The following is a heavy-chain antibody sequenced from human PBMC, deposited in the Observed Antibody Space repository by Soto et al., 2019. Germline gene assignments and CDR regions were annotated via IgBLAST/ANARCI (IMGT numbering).Heavy chain of an antibody. V-gene: IGHV3-33*01. D-gene: IGHD3-9*01. CDR2: IWYDGSNK. J-gene: IGHJ4*02. Sequence: GGSLRLSCAASGFTFSSYGMHWVRQAPGKGLEWVAVIWYDGSNKYYADSVKGRFTISRDNSKNTLYLQMNSLRAEDTAVYYCARDYRAPITIFSGLIDYWGQGTLVTVSS. CDR3: ARDYRAPITIFSGLIDY. CDR1: GFTFSSYG.